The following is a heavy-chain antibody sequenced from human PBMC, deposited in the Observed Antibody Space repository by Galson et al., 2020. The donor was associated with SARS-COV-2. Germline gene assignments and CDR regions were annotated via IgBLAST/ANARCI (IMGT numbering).Heavy chain of an antibody. CDR2: MSSSGSQI. CDR3: ARAVGGPVLYYWYFDL. V-gene: IGHV3-21*06. CDR1: GLTIRKYT. J-gene: IGHJ2*01. Sequence: GGSLSLTCAASGLTIRKYTMHWVRQAPAKGPEWLSSMSSSGSQIFYATSVRDRFTNSRDDATNSLFLQMNSPRAKDTAVYYCARAVGGPVLYYWYFDLWGRGTVVTVS. D-gene: IGHD1-26*01.